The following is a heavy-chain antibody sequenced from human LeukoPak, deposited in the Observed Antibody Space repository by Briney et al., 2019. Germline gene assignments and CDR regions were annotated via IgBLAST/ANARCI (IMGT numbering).Heavy chain of an antibody. J-gene: IGHJ6*02. Sequence: SETLSLTCAVYGGSFSGYYWSWIRQPPGKGLEWIGEINHSGSTNYNPSLKSRVTISVDTSKNQFSLKLSSVTAADTAVYYCARGAIVVVPANRSDYYYYGMDVWGQGTTVTVSS. CDR2: INHSGST. CDR1: GGSFSGYY. V-gene: IGHV4-34*01. CDR3: ARGAIVVVPANRSDYYYYGMDV. D-gene: IGHD2-2*01.